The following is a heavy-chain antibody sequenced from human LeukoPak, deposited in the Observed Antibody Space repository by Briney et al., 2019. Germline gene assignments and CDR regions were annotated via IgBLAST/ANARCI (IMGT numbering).Heavy chain of an antibody. V-gene: IGHV4-34*01. CDR3: ARGQVSSWYRMVDY. D-gene: IGHD6-13*01. CDR1: GFTFSSYS. Sequence: GSLRLSCAASGFTFSSYSMNWIRQSPGKGLEWIGEINHSGSTNYNPSLKSRVTISVDTSKNQFSLKLSSVTAADTAVYYCARGQVSSWYRMVDYWGQGTLVTVSS. J-gene: IGHJ4*02. CDR2: INHSGST.